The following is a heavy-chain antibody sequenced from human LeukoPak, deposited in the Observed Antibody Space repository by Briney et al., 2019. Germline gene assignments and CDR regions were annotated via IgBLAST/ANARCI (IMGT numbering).Heavy chain of an antibody. J-gene: IGHJ1*01. D-gene: IGHD6-19*01. CDR3: ARDVRKWLVRAAEYFQH. CDR1: GYTFTGYY. CDR2: INPNSGGT. Sequence: GASVKVSCKASGYTFTGYYMHWVRQAPGQGLEWMGWINPNSGGTNYAQKFQGRVTMTRDTSISTAYMELSRLRSDDTAVYYCARDVRKWLVRAAEYFQHWGQGTLVTVSS. V-gene: IGHV1-2*02.